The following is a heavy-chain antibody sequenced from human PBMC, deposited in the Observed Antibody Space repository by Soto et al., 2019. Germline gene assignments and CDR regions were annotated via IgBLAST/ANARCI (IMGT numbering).Heavy chain of an antibody. J-gene: IGHJ5*02. CDR2: IYYSGST. CDR3: ARVRYYDILTGYYVGASRLWFDP. Sequence: SETLSLTCTVSGGSISSGGYYWSWIRQHPGKGLEWIGYIYYSGSTYYNPSLKSRVTISVDTSKNQFSLKLSSVTAADTAVYYCARVRYYDILTGYYVGASRLWFDPWGQGTLVTVSS. V-gene: IGHV4-31*03. D-gene: IGHD3-9*01. CDR1: GGSISSGGYY.